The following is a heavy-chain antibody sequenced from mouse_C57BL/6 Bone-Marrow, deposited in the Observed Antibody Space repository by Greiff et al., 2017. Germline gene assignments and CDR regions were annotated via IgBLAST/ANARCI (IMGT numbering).Heavy chain of an antibody. Sequence: QVQLKQSGAELASPGASVTLSCKASGYTFTDHIMNWVKKRPGQGLEWIGRIYPVSGETNYNQKFMGKATFSVDRSSSTVYMVLNSLTSEDPAVYYCGRKTAQATGWFAYWGQGTLVTVSA. D-gene: IGHD3-2*02. CDR1: GYTFTDHI. CDR3: GRKTAQATGWFAY. V-gene: IGHV1-11*01. CDR2: IYPVSGET. J-gene: IGHJ3*01.